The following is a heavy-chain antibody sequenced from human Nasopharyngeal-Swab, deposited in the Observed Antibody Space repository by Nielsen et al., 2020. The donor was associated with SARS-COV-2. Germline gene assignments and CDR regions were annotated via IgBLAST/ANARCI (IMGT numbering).Heavy chain of an antibody. CDR3: ERDVGVTTSTLDYFDY. J-gene: IGHJ4*02. CDR2: IWFDGSNK. CDR1: GFTFSSYA. D-gene: IGHD4-17*01. Sequence: GGSLRLSCAASGFTFSSYAIHWVRQAPGKGLEWVAVIWFDGSNKYYADSVKGRFTISRDNSKNTVYLQMNSLRGEDTAMYFCERDVGVTTSTLDYFDYWGQGTLVTVSS. V-gene: IGHV3-33*01.